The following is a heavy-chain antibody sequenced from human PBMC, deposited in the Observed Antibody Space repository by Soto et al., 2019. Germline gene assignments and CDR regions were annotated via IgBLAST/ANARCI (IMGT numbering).Heavy chain of an antibody. CDR1: GCTFSSYA. D-gene: IGHD5-12*01. CDR3: ARATRYSGYDWDFDY. CDR2: IIPILGTA. V-gene: IGHV1-69*13. J-gene: IGHJ4*02. Sequence: GASVKVSCKASGCTFSSYAISWVRQAPGQGLEWMGGIIPILGTANYAQKFQGRVTITADESTSTAYMELSSLRSEDTAVYYCARATRYSGYDWDFDYGGQGTLVTVXS.